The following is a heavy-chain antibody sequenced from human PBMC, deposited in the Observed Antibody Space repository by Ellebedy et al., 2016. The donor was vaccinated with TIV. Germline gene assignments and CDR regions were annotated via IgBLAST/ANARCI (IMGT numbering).Heavy chain of an antibody. J-gene: IGHJ3*01. D-gene: IGHD2-15*01. CDR3: VRLSLSGGALLDAFDV. V-gene: IGHV3-11*01. CDR2: ISSSGSTI. Sequence: GESLKISXAASGFTFTNYYMSWIRQAPGKGLEWVSYISSSGSTIYYADSVKGRFTISRDNAKNSLYLQMNSLRAGDTAVYYCVRLSLSGGALLDAFDVWGQGTMVTVSS. CDR1: GFTFTNYY.